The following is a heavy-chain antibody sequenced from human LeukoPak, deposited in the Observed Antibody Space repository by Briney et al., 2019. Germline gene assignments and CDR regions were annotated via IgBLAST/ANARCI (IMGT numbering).Heavy chain of an antibody. CDR1: GFTFRKYW. CDR3: STIVETDLDAFDI. D-gene: IGHD2-21*01. J-gene: IGHJ3*02. V-gene: IGHV3-74*01. CDR2: INPDDGST. Sequence: PGGSLRLSCAASGFTFRKYWLHWVRQAPGKGLVWVSRINPDDGSTSYADSVKGRFTISRDNAKSTLYLQMNSLRAEDTAVYYCSTIVETDLDAFDIWGQGTKVTVSS.